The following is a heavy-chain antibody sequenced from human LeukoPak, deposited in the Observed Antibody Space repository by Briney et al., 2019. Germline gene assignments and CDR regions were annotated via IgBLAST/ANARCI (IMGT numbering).Heavy chain of an antibody. Sequence: KPSETLSLTCTVSGGSISSYYWSWIRQPPGRGLEWIGYIYYSGSTNYNPSLKSRVTISVDTSKNQFSLKLSSVTAADTAVYYCARARGDILTGYYYYFDYWGQGTLVTVSS. V-gene: IGHV4-59*01. CDR1: GGSISSYY. CDR3: ARARGDILTGYYYYFDY. D-gene: IGHD3-9*01. CDR2: IYYSGST. J-gene: IGHJ4*02.